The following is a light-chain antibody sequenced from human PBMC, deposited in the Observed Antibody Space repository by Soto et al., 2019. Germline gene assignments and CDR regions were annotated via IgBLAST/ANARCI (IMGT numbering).Light chain of an antibody. J-gene: IGKJ1*01. V-gene: IGKV1-5*01. Sequence: DIQMTQSPSTLSASVGDRVTITCRAIQGITSWLAWYQQKPGKAPKLLIYDASSLESGVPSRFSGSGSVTEFTLTVSSLQPDDFATYYCQQYDSYPWAFGQGTKVEIK. CDR3: QQYDSYPWA. CDR1: QGITSW. CDR2: DAS.